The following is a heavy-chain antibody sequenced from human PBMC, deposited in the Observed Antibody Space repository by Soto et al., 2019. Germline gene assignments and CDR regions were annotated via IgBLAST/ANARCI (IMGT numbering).Heavy chain of an antibody. CDR2: ISGGGDGT. D-gene: IGHD2-15*01. V-gene: IGHV3-23*01. J-gene: IGHJ3*02. Sequence: EVQLLESGGGLVQPGGSLRLSCAASGFTFGNYAMIWVRQAPWKGLEWVSTISGGGDGTYYADSVRGRFTISRENSRNTVYLQMNSRRAEDTAVYYCAKKGLGSLSTYCSTGDCHYAFDIWGQGTMVTVSS. CDR3: AKKGLGSLSTYCSTGDCHYAFDI. CDR1: GFTFGNYA.